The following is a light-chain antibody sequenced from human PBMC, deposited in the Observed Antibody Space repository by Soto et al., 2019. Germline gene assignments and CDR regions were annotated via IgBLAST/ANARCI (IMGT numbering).Light chain of an antibody. Sequence: QSALTQPASVSGAPGQSITISCTGTNSDVNYVSWHQQHPGKAPKLMIYEVINRSSGVSTRFSGSKSGNTASLTISGLQAEDEADYYCSSSTSSNTFVFGTVTKVTVL. J-gene: IGLJ1*01. CDR1: NSDVNY. V-gene: IGLV2-14*01. CDR3: SSSTSSNTFV. CDR2: EVI.